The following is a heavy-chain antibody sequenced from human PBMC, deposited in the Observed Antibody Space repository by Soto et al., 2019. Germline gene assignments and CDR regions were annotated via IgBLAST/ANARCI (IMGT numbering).Heavy chain of an antibody. CDR1: GFTFDDYG. CDR2: INWNGGST. D-gene: IGHD6-13*01. V-gene: IGHV3-20*04. Sequence: EVQLVESGGGVVRPGGSLRLSCAASGFTFDDYGMSWVRQAPGKGLEWVSGINWNGGSTGYADSVKGRFTISRDNAKNSLYLQMNSLRAEDTALYYCARQQQLVMSDYYYGMDVWGQGTTVTVSS. J-gene: IGHJ6*02. CDR3: ARQQQLVMSDYYYGMDV.